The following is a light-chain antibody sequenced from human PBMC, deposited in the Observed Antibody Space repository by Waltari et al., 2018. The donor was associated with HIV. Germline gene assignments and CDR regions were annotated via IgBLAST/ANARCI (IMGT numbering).Light chain of an antibody. CDR3: SSYAGSNNVV. Sequence: QYALTQPPSASGSPGQSVTISCTGPSSDVGGYNYVSWYQQHPGKAPKLMIYEVSKRPSGVPDRFSGSKSGNTASLTVSGLQAEDEADYYCSSYAGSNNVVFGGGTKLTVL. J-gene: IGLJ2*01. CDR1: SSDVGGYNY. CDR2: EVS. V-gene: IGLV2-8*01.